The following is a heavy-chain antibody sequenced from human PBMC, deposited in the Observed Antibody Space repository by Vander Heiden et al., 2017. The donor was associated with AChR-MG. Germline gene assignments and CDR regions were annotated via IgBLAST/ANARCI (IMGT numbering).Heavy chain of an antibody. J-gene: IGHJ5*02. Sequence: QITLKESGPTLVKPTQTLTLTCSFSGFSLNTSGVSVAWIRQPPGKALEFLALVYWDDDKRYRPSLRRRLTITKDTSKNQVVLMMTDMDPVDIGTYYCARRLGVGAWFDPWGQGTLVTVSS. D-gene: IGHD3-16*01. CDR3: ARRLGVGAWFDP. CDR1: GFSLNTSGVS. CDR2: VYWDDDK. V-gene: IGHV2-5*02.